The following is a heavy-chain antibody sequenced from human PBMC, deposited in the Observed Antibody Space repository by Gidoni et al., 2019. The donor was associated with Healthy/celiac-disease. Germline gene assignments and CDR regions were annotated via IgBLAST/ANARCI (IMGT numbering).Heavy chain of an antibody. Sequence: QVPLQQWGAGLLKPSATLSLTCAVYGGSFSGYYWSWIRQPPGTGLEWIGEINHSGSTNYNPSLKSRVTISVDTSKNQFSLKLSSVTAADTAVYYCARDRSYYYDRSGYPFDYWGQGTLVTVSS. D-gene: IGHD3-22*01. CDR3: ARDRSYYYDRSGYPFDY. CDR1: GGSFSGYY. V-gene: IGHV4-34*01. J-gene: IGHJ4*02. CDR2: INHSGST.